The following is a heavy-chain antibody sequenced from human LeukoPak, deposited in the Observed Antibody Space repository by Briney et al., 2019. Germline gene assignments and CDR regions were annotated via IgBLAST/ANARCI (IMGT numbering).Heavy chain of an antibody. Sequence: PSETLSLTCTVSGGSISSSSYYWGWIRQPPGKGLEWIGSIYYSGSTYYNPSLKSRVTISVDTSKNQFSLKLSSVIAADTAVYYCARAPYYYDSSGYYYAYYYYGMDVWGQGTTVTVSS. V-gene: IGHV4-39*01. D-gene: IGHD3-22*01. CDR1: GGSISSSSYY. CDR2: IYYSGST. CDR3: ARAPYYYDSSGYYYAYYYYGMDV. J-gene: IGHJ6*02.